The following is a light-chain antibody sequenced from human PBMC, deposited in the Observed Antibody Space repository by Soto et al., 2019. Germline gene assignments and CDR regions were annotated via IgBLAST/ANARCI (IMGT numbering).Light chain of an antibody. CDR3: QQHSSSPPT. V-gene: IGKV3-20*01. CDR2: GAS. CDR1: QSLSSRY. J-gene: IGKJ4*01. Sequence: EIVLTQSPGTLSLSPGDRATLSCRASQSLSSRYLAWYRQKPGQAPRLLIYGASNRATGIPDRFSGSGSGTDFTLTISRLEPDDFAVYYCQQHSSSPPTFGGGTKVEIQ.